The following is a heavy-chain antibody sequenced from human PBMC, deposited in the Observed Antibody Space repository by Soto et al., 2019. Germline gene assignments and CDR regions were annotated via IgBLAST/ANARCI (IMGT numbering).Heavy chain of an antibody. CDR2: ISGSGGST. Sequence: PVGSLRLSCAASGFTFSSYAMNWVRQAPGKGLEWVSSISGSGGSTYYADSVKGRFTISRDNSKNTLYLQMNSLRAEDTAVYYCAKDYTGSWYYFDNWGQGTLVTVSS. V-gene: IGHV3-23*01. D-gene: IGHD6-13*01. CDR3: AKDYTGSWYYFDN. J-gene: IGHJ4*02. CDR1: GFTFSSYA.